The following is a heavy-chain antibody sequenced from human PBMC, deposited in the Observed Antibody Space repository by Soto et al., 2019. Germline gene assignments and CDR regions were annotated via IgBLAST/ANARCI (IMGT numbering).Heavy chain of an antibody. Sequence: QVQLQESGPGLVKPSQTLSLTCSVSAGSISSSGYYWSWIRQHPVKGLEWIGYIHYSGDTYYNPSLKSRVSISVEMSKNQFSLRLSSVTAADTAGYYCARVVAKVVVIRNWGQGTLVTVSS. CDR2: IHYSGDT. D-gene: IGHD3-22*01. J-gene: IGHJ4*02. CDR1: AGSISSSGYY. V-gene: IGHV4-31*03. CDR3: ARVVAKVVVIRN.